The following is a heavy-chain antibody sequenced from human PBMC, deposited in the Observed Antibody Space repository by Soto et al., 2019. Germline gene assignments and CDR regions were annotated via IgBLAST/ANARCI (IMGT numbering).Heavy chain of an antibody. Sequence: SETLSLTCTVSGGSISSYYWSWIRQPPGKGLEWIGYIYYSGSTNYNPSLKSRVTISVDTSKNQFSLKLSSVTAADTAVYYCATGKVGIAAAWPFDYWGQGTLVTVSS. V-gene: IGHV4-59*01. D-gene: IGHD6-13*01. CDR3: ATGKVGIAAAWPFDY. J-gene: IGHJ4*02. CDR2: IYYSGST. CDR1: GGSISSYY.